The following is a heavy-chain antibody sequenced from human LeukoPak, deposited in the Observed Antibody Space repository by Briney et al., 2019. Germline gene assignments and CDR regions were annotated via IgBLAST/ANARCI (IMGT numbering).Heavy chain of an antibody. Sequence: PGGSLRLSCAASGFPFSSYSMTWVRQAPGKGLEWVAVIWNDGTTKYYADSVKGRFTISRDNSKNKLYLQMNDLRDEDTAVYYCARDPGTGYFDYWGQGTLVAVSS. J-gene: IGHJ4*02. V-gene: IGHV3-33*08. CDR1: GFPFSSYS. CDR3: ARDPGTGYFDY. CDR2: IWNDGTTK.